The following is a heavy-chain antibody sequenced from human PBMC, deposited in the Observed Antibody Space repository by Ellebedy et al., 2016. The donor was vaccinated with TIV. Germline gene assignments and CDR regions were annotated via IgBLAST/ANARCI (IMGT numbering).Heavy chain of an antibody. CDR2: FDPEDGEN. CDR3: ATDAESDSRWIEGFGI. V-gene: IGHV1-24*01. D-gene: IGHD6-13*01. CDR1: GYTLAKLS. J-gene: IGHJ3*02. Sequence: AASVKVSCKVSGYTLAKLSIHWARQAPGKGLKWMGGFDPEDGENIYAQKFQGRRTMTGDKSTDTAYMELRSLRSEDTAVYYCATDAESDSRWIEGFGIWGQGTMVTVSS.